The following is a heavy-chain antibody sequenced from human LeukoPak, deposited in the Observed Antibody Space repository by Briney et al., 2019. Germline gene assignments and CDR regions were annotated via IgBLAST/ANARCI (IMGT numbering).Heavy chain of an antibody. CDR1: GGSISSYY. Sequence: SETLSLTCTVSGGSISSYYWSWIRQPPGKGLEWIGYIYYSGSTNYNPSLKSRVTISVDTSKNQFSLKLSSVTAADTAVYYCARRSVYYGIDVWGQGTTVTVSS. CDR3: ARRSVYYGIDV. J-gene: IGHJ6*02. CDR2: IYYSGST. V-gene: IGHV4-59*08.